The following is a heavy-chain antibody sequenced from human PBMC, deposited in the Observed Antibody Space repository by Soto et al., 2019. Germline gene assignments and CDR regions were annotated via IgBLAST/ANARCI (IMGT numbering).Heavy chain of an antibody. V-gene: IGHV1-18*01. CDR3: GRVAHSAQLVPNIDY. CDR2: ISAYNGNT. Sequence: QVQLVQSGAEVTKPGASVKVSCKASGYTFTSYGISWVRQAPGQGLEWMGWISAYNGNTNYAQNRQGRVTMTIEPSTSTDYMELRSLRSNDTAVYYCGRVAHSAQLVPNIDYWGQGTLVTVSS. D-gene: IGHD6-6*01. J-gene: IGHJ4*02. CDR1: GYTFTSYG.